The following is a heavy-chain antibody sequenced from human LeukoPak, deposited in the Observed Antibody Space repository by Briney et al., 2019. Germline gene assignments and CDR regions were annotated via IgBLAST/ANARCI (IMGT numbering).Heavy chain of an antibody. Sequence: PSETLSLTCTVSGGSISSYYWSWIRQPPGKGLEWIGYIYYSGSTNYNPSLKSRVTISVDTSKNQFSLKLSSVTAADTAVYYCARLGSGYYEYYFDFWGQGTLVTVSS. J-gene: IGHJ4*02. V-gene: IGHV4-59*08. CDR1: GGSISSYY. CDR3: ARLGSGYYEYYFDF. CDR2: IYYSGST. D-gene: IGHD3-3*01.